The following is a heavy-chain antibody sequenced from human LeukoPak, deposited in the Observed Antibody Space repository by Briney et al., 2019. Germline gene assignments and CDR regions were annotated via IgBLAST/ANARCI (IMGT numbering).Heavy chain of an antibody. Sequence: GGSLRLSCAVSGFTLSDHYIDWVRQAPGKGLEWVSSISSSSSYIYYADSVKGRFTISRDNAKNSLYLQMKSLRAEDTAVYYCARDTAAAGTIRYFDYWGQGTLVTVSS. J-gene: IGHJ4*02. CDR1: GFTLSDHY. CDR2: ISSSSSYI. D-gene: IGHD6-13*01. CDR3: ARDTAAAGTIRYFDY. V-gene: IGHV3-21*01.